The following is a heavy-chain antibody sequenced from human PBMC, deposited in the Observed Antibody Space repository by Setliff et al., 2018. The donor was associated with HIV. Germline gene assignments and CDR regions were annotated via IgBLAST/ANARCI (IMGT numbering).Heavy chain of an antibody. V-gene: IGHV3-48*01. CDR2: ISSGSSAI. D-gene: IGHD2-8*02. Sequence: PGGSLRLSCAASGFTFSTYNMNWVRQAPGKGLEWVSYISSGSSAIYYADSVKGRFTIARDNAKNSLYLQMNSLRAADTAVYYCARGPSSTHWSPGYFQHWGQGTPVTVSS. CDR1: GFTFSTYN. CDR3: ARGPSSTHWSPGYFQH. J-gene: IGHJ1*01.